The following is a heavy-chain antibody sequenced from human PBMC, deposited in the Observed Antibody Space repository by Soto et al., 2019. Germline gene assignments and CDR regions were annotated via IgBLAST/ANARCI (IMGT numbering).Heavy chain of an antibody. J-gene: IGHJ4*02. CDR3: ARGNNPYNWNPRTIAPVYYFDY. CDR1: GFTFSSYW. V-gene: IGHV3-7*05. CDR2: IKQDGSEK. D-gene: IGHD1-20*01. Sequence: GGSLRLSCAASGFTFSSYWMSWVRQAPGKGLEWVANIKQDGSEKYYVDSVKGRFTISRDNAKNSLYLQMNSLRAEDTAVYYCARGNNPYNWNPRTIAPVYYFDYWGQGTLVTVSS.